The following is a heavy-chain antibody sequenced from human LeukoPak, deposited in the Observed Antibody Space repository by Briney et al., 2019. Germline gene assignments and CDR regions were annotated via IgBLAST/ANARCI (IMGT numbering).Heavy chain of an antibody. Sequence: GGSLRLSCAASGFTFSSYGMHWVRQAPGEGLEWVAVIWYDGSNKYYADSVKGRFTISRDNSKNTLYLQMNSLRAEDTAVYYCARDGVAKGWDRFDYWGQGTLVTVSS. CDR2: IWYDGSNK. CDR3: ARDGVAKGWDRFDY. CDR1: GFTFSSYG. V-gene: IGHV3-33*01. J-gene: IGHJ4*02. D-gene: IGHD6-19*01.